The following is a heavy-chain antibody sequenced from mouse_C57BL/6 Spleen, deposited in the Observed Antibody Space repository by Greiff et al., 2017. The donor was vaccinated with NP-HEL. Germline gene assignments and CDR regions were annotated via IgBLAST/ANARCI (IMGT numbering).Heavy chain of an antibody. D-gene: IGHD3-2*02. CDR1: GYAFSSYW. J-gene: IGHJ2*01. V-gene: IGHV1-80*01. CDR3: ARSAQAYFDY. CDR2: IYPGDGDT. Sequence: VQLQESGAELVKPGASVKISCKASGYAFSSYWMNWVKQRPGKGLEWIGQIYPGDGDTNYNGKFEGKATLTADKSSSTAYMQLSSLTSEDSAVYFCARSAQAYFDYWGQGTTLTVSS.